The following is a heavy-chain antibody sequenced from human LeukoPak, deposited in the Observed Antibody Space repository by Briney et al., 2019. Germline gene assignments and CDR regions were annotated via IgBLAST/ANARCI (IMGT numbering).Heavy chain of an antibody. V-gene: IGHV3-20*04. D-gene: IGHD5-12*01. CDR2: INWNGGST. CDR1: GFTFDDYG. Sequence: GGSLRLSCAASGFTFDDYGMSWVRQAPGKGLEWVSGINWNGGSTGYADSVKGRFTISRDNAKNSLYLQMNSLRAEDTALYYCARAVGGSYSGYDYGDYWGQGTLVPVSS. J-gene: IGHJ4*02. CDR3: ARAVGGSYSGYDYGDY.